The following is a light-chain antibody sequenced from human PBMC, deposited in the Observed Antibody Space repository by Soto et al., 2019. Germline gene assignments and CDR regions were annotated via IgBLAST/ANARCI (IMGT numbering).Light chain of an antibody. Sequence: DIQMTQSPSALSASVGDRVTITCRATESVSSWLAWYQQEPGKAPNLLIYKASSLQTGVPSRFSGSDSGTEFTLTISSLQPDDFGTYYCQQYKTYPWTFGQGTKVEIK. CDR2: KAS. J-gene: IGKJ1*01. CDR3: QQYKTYPWT. V-gene: IGKV1-5*03. CDR1: ESVSSW.